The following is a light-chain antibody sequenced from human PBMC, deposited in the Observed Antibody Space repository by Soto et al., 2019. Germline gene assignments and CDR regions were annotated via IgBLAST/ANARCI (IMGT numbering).Light chain of an antibody. CDR1: QSVSIW. V-gene: IGKV1-5*01. CDR2: DAS. CDR3: QQYGTSPRT. Sequence: EIQMTQSPSTLSASVGATVPITCRASQSVSIWLAWSRQKPGKAPEVLSGDASSLQRGVPSRVSGSGAGTEVTRTSSSLQPDDFAVYIGQQYGTSPRTFGQGTRLETK. J-gene: IGKJ5*01.